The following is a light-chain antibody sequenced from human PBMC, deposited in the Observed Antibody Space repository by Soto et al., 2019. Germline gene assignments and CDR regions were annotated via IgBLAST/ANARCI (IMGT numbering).Light chain of an antibody. CDR2: GAS. CDR3: QQYSNWPLLS. J-gene: IGKJ4*01. V-gene: IGKV3-15*01. CDR1: QSVGSN. Sequence: VLTQSPATLSVSPGAGATLSCGASQSVGSNLAWCQQKPGQTPRVLIYGASTRAIGIPARFSGSGFGTEFTLAISSLQSEDFVVYYCQQYSNWPLLSFGGGTKLDIK.